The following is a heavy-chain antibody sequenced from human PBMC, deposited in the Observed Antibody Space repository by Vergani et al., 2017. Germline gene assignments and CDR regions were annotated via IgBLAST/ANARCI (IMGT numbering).Heavy chain of an antibody. V-gene: IGHV4-39*07. J-gene: IGHJ5*02. D-gene: IGHD3-22*01. CDR3: ASYYDSSGSRDNWFDP. Sequence: QLQLQESGPGLVKPSETLSLTCTVSGGSISSSSYYWGWIRQPPGKGLEWIGEINHSGSTNYNPSLKSRVTISVDTSKNQFSLKLSSVTAADTAVYYCASYYDSSGSRDNWFDPWGQGTLVTVSS. CDR1: GGSISSSSYY. CDR2: INHSGST.